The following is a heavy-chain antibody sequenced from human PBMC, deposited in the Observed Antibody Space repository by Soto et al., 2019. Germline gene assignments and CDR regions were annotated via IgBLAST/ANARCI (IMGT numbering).Heavy chain of an antibody. D-gene: IGHD3-10*01. J-gene: IGHJ5*02. V-gene: IGHV5-51*01. CDR3: ARQGGAYIYASGGWFEP. CDR2: IFAGDSDT. CDR1: GYSVADFW. Sequence: PGESVKISCEGSGYSVADFWIGWVRQMPGKGLEWMGIIFAGDSDTRYSPSFQGRVTFSVDKSINTAYLQWTSLKTSDTAIYYCARQGGAYIYASGGWFEPWGQGTLVTVSS.